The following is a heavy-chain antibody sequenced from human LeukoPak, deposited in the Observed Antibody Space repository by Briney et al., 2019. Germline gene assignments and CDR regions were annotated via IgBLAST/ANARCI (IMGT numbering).Heavy chain of an antibody. CDR1: GGTFSSYA. V-gene: IGHV1-69*13. Sequence: SVKVSCKASGGTFSSYAISWVRQAPGQGLEWMGGIIPIFGTANYAQKFQGRVTITADEPTSTAYMELSSLRSEDTAVYYCARDRCSGGSCYSGFDYWGQGTLVTVSS. CDR3: ARDRCSGGSCYSGFDY. D-gene: IGHD2-15*01. J-gene: IGHJ4*02. CDR2: IIPIFGTA.